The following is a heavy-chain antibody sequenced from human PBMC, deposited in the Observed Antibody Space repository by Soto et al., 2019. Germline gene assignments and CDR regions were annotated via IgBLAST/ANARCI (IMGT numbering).Heavy chain of an antibody. J-gene: IGHJ4*02. Sequence: EVQLVESGGGLVQRGGSLRLSCAASGFLFNTYWMFWVRQAPRKGLLWVSRIKSDGSSTNYACSVKGRFTISRDKAKNTLYLQMTRLRAEETAVYYCAIGGGDYNYLDSWAQGILVTVSS. CDR3: AIGGGDYNYLDS. V-gene: IGHV3-74*01. CDR2: IKSDGSST. D-gene: IGHD3-9*01. CDR1: GFLFNTYW.